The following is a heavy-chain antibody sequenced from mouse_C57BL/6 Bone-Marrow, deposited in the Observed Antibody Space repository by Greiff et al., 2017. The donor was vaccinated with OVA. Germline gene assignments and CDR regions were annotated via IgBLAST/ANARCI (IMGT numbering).Heavy chain of an antibody. D-gene: IGHD4-1*01. CDR2: IRNKANGYTT. J-gene: IGHJ1*03. CDR3: ARYIELGGYFDV. V-gene: IGHV7-3*01. Sequence: EVKLMESGGGLVQPGGSLSLSCAASGFTFTDYYMSWVRQPPGKALEWLGFIRNKANGYTTEYSASVKGRFTISRDNSQSILYLQMNALRAEDSATYYCARYIELGGYFDVWGTGTTGTVSS. CDR1: GFTFTDYY.